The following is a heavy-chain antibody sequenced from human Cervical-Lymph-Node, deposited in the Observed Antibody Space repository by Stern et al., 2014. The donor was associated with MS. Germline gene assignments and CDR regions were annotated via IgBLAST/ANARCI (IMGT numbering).Heavy chain of an antibody. CDR2: INPNSGGT. CDR1: GYTFTLYY. Sequence: VHLVESGAEVKKPGASVKVSCKASGYTFTLYYIHWVRQAPGQGLEWMGWINPNSGGTNYAQKFQGSVTMTRDTSINTAYMELSSLRSDDTAVYYCARDKNTWASFDYWGQGTLVTVSS. D-gene: IGHD2-2*02. V-gene: IGHV1-2*02. CDR3: ARDKNTWASFDY. J-gene: IGHJ4*02.